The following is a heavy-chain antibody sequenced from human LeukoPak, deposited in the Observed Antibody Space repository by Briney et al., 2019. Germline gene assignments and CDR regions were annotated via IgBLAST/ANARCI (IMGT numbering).Heavy chain of an antibody. J-gene: IGHJ4*02. CDR2: IRYDGSNK. Sequence: SGGSLRLSCAASGFTFSSYGMHWVRQAPGKGLEWVAFIRYDGSNKYYADSVKGRFTISRDNSKNTLYLQMNSLRAEDTAVYYCAKGPIYYYDSSGYWDYWGQGTLVTVSS. CDR3: AKGPIYYYDSSGYWDY. CDR1: GFTFSSYG. D-gene: IGHD3-22*01. V-gene: IGHV3-30*02.